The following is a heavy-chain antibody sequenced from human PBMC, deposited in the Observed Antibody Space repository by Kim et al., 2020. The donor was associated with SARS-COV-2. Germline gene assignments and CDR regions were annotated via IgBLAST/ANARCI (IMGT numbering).Heavy chain of an antibody. CDR2: GST. Sequence: GSTSYNPSPKSRVTISVDTSKKQFSLKLSSVTAADTAVYYCARARPDFDYWGQGTLVTVSS. J-gene: IGHJ4*02. CDR3: ARARPDFDY. V-gene: IGHV4-31*02.